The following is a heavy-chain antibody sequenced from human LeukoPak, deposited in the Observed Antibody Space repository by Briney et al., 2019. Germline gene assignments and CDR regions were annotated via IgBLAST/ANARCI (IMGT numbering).Heavy chain of an antibody. V-gene: IGHV1-18*01. D-gene: IGHD6-19*01. Sequence: ASVKVSYKASGYTFTSYGISWVRQAPGQGLEWMGWISGYSGDTNYAQKLQGRVTMTTDTSTSTAYMELRSLRSDDTAVFYCSRDVAGTGYLLGDVWGQGTTVTVSS. J-gene: IGHJ6*02. CDR3: SRDVAGTGYLLGDV. CDR1: GYTFTSYG. CDR2: ISGYSGDT.